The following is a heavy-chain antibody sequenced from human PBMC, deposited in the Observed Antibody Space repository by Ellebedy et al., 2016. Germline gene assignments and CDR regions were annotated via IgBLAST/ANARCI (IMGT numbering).Heavy chain of an antibody. CDR3: ARTARVPEM. CDR1: GGAINSYY. J-gene: IGHJ3*02. V-gene: IGHV4-59*01. D-gene: IGHD4/OR15-4a*01. Sequence: GSLRLSCTVSGGAINSYYWNWIRQSPKKGLEWIGYIYYRGNTNYNPSLKSRVIISLDTSKKQLNLKLTSVTAADTAVYFCARTARVPEMWGQGAMVTVSS. CDR2: IYYRGNT.